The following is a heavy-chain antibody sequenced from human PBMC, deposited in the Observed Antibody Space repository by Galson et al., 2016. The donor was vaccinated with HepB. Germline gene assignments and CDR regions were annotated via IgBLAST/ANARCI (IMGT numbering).Heavy chain of an antibody. CDR2: IDQFPNKR. Sequence: SLRLSCAASGFTFNSYWMTWVRQVPGKGLEWVANIDQFPNKRIYVDSVKGRFAISRDNSNRTLHLQMNSLKFEDTAVYYCARGKSYGYPYWGQGTLVTVSS. J-gene: IGHJ4*02. CDR3: ARGKSYGYPY. V-gene: IGHV3-7*03. D-gene: IGHD4-17*01. CDR1: GFTFNSYW.